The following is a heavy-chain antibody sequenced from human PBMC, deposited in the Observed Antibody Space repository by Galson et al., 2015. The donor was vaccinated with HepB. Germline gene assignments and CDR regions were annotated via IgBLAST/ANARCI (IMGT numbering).Heavy chain of an antibody. D-gene: IGHD3-10*01. CDR1: GLTFSSYA. J-gene: IGHJ4*02. CDR3: AKDSDASGSYSCVY. V-gene: IGHV3-23*01. CDR2: VSGEGSRT. Sequence: SLRLSCAVSGLTFSSYALSWVRQAPGKGLEWVSAVSGEGSRTWYADSVKGRFTISRDNSKKTLHLQMNSLRAEDTAVYYCAKDSDASGSYSCVYWGQGPLVTVSS.